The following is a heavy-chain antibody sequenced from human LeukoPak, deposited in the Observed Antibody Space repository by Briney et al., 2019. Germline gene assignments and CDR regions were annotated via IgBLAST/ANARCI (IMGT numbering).Heavy chain of an antibody. CDR3: ARGGIGGRGFDY. CDR2: INPNSGGT. Sequence: ASVKVSCKASGYTFTGYYMHWVRQAPGQGLEWMGWINPNSGGTNYAQKFQGRVTMTRDTSISTAYMELSSLRSEDTAVYYCARGGIGGRGFDYWGQGTLVTVSS. V-gene: IGHV1-2*02. D-gene: IGHD2-15*01. J-gene: IGHJ4*02. CDR1: GYTFTGYY.